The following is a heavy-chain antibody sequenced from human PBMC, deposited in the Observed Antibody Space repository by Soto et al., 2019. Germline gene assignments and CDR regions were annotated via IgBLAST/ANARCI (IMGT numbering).Heavy chain of an antibody. J-gene: IGHJ4*02. Sequence: QITLNESGPTQVKPRQTLTLTCTFSGFSLTTSGVGVGWIRPSPGKAPQWLALIYWDDDKPYSPSLKSRLTITKDTSKNPVVLTMADLDPADTATYYCAHRVLRTVFGLVTTTAIYFDFWGQGPPVAVSS. CDR3: AHRVLRTVFGLVTTTAIYFDF. D-gene: IGHD3-3*01. CDR2: IYWDDDK. V-gene: IGHV2-5*02. CDR1: GFSLTTSGVG.